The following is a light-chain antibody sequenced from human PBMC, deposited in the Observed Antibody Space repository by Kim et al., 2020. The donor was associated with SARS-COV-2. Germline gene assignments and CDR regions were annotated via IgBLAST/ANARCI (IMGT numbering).Light chain of an antibody. Sequence: GGRVTITCRASQSISSWLAWYQQKPGKVPKLLIYDASSLESGVPSRFSGSGSGTEFTLTISSLQPDDFATYYCQQYNSYSLYTFGQGTKLEI. CDR3: QQYNSYSLYT. CDR2: DAS. CDR1: QSISSW. V-gene: IGKV1-5*01. J-gene: IGKJ2*01.